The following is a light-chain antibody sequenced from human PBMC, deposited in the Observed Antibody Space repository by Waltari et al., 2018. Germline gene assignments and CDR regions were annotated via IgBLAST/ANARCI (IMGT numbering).Light chain of an antibody. CDR1: TSDVGIYNL. V-gene: IGLV2-23*01. CDR2: DDN. CDR3: CSYAGSYTWV. Sequence: QSALTQPAYVSGSPGQSITISCPGTTSDVGIYNLVSLYQQYPGKAPKVMIYDDNRRPSGVSDRFSGSKSGNTASLTISGVQAEDEADYYCCSYAGSYTWVFGGGTKLTVL. J-gene: IGLJ3*02.